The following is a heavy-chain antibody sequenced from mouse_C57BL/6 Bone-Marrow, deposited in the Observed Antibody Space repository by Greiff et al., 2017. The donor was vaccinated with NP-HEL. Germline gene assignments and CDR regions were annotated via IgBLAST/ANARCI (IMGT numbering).Heavy chain of an antibody. J-gene: IGHJ2*01. CDR2: IYPGDGDT. D-gene: IGHD3-2*02. Sequence: QVQLQQSGAELVKPGASVKISCKASGYAFSSYWMNWVKQRPGKGLEWIGQIYPGDGDTNYNGKFKGKATLTADKSSSTAYMQLSSLTSEDSAVYFCARPTAQAYYFDYWGQGTTLTVSS. V-gene: IGHV1-80*01. CDR1: GYAFSSYW. CDR3: ARPTAQAYYFDY.